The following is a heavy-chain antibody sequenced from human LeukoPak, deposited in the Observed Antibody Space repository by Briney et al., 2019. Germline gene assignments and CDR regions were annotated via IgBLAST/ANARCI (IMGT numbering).Heavy chain of an antibody. V-gene: IGHV3-23*01. CDR1: GFTFNNYA. CDR2: ISGSGGTT. D-gene: IGHD6-6*01. CDR3: AKDYGSSSTNWFDP. J-gene: IGHJ5*02. Sequence: GGSLRLSCAASGFTFNNYAMNWVRQAPGKGLEWVSVISGSGGTTYYADPVKGRFTISRDSSKNTLYLQMNSLRAEDTAVYYCAKDYGSSSTNWFDPWGQGTLVTVSS.